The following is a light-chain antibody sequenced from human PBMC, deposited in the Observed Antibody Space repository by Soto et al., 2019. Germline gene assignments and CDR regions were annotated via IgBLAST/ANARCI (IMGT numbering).Light chain of an antibody. CDR2: GAS. CDR1: QSVRSN. V-gene: IGKV3-15*01. CDR3: QQYNSWPLT. Sequence: EIVMTQSPATLSVSPGDIVTLSCRASQSVRSNSAWYQQKPGQAPRLLFYGASTRATGIPARFSGSGYETEFTLTISSLQSEDFAVYYCQQYNSWPLTFGGGTKVDI. J-gene: IGKJ4*01.